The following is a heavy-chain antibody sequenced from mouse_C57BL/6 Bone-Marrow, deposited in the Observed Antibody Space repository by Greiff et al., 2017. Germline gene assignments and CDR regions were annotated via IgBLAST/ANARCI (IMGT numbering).Heavy chain of an antibody. Sequence: QVQLQQPGSEFVKPGASVKMSCKASGYTFISYWITWVKQRPGQGLEWIGDIYPGSGSTNYNEKIKSKATLTVDTSSRPAYMQLISLTSEDSAVYYSAFDPSYWYFDFCGTGTTLTVSS. CDR1: GYTFISYW. CDR2: IYPGSGST. CDR3: AFDPSYWYFDF. J-gene: IGHJ1*03. V-gene: IGHV1-55*01.